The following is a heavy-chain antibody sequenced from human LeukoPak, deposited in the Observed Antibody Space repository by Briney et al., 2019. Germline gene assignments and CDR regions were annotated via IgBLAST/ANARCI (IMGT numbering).Heavy chain of an antibody. CDR2: IIPIFGTA. J-gene: IGHJ6*03. CDR1: GGTFSSYA. CDR3: ARGPGIAVAGHYYYYYMDV. V-gene: IGHV1-69*05. Sequence: GASVKVSCKASGGTFSSYAISWVRQAPGQGLEWMGRIIPIFGTANYAQKFQGRVTFTTDESTSTAYMELSSLRSEDTAVYYCARGPGIAVAGHYYYYYMDVWGKGTTVTVSS. D-gene: IGHD6-19*01.